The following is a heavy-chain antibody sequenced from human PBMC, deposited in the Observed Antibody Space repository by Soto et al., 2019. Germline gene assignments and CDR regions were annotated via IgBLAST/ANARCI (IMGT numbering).Heavy chain of an antibody. CDR3: ARAVVVKAGYFDY. J-gene: IGHJ4*02. Sequence: SETLSLTCAVSGGSISSGGYSWSWIRQPPGKGLEWIGYIYHSGSTYYNPSLKSRVTISVDRSKNQFSLKLSSVTAADTAVYYCARAVVVKAGYFDYWGQGTLVT. CDR1: GGSISSGGYS. D-gene: IGHD2-21*01. V-gene: IGHV4-30-2*01. CDR2: IYHSGST.